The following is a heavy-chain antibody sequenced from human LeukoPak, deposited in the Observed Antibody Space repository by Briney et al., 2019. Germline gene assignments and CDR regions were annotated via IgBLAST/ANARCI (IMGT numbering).Heavy chain of an antibody. CDR3: AREWCSSTSCQNWFDP. V-gene: IGHV4-39*07. CDR2: IYYSGST. CDR1: GGSISSSSYY. Sequence: SETLSLTCTVSGGSISSSSYYWGWIRQPPGKGLEWIGSIYYSGSTYYNPSLKSRVTISVDTSKNQFSLKLSSVTAADTAVYYCAREWCSSTSCQNWFDPWGQGTLVTVSS. D-gene: IGHD2-2*01. J-gene: IGHJ5*02.